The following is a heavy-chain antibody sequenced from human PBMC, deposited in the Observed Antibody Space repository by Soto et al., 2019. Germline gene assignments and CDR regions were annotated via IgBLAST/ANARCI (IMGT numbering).Heavy chain of an antibody. CDR3: ARRKLGYCSGGSCYSFDY. J-gene: IGHJ4*02. V-gene: IGHV4-34*01. D-gene: IGHD2-15*01. CDR1: GWSFSGYY. CDR2: INHSGST. Sequence: SETLSLTCAVYGWSFSGYYWSWIRQPPGKGLEWIGEINHSGSTNYNPSLKSRVTISVDTSKNQFSLKLSSVTAADTAVYYCARRKLGYCSGGSCYSFDYWGQGTLVTVSS.